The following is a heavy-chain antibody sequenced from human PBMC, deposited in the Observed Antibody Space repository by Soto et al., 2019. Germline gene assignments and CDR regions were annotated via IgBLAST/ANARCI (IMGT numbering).Heavy chain of an antibody. CDR2: INHSGTT. Sequence: PSETLSLTCTVSGDSITSIYHWAWIRQPPGKGLEWIAKINHSGTTYYNPSLKSRVTISVDTSKNQFSLKLSSVTAADTAVYYCARVPSIAARPRRVSDYWGQGTLVTVSS. CDR1: GDSITSIYH. D-gene: IGHD6-6*01. V-gene: IGHV4-38-2*02. J-gene: IGHJ4*02. CDR3: ARVPSIAARPRRVSDY.